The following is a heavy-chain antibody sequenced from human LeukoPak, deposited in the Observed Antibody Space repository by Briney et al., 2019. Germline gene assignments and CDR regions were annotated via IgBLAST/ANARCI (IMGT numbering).Heavy chain of an antibody. CDR3: AKALSTVTTLTAFDY. V-gene: IGHV3-30*18. CDR2: ILYDGNNK. D-gene: IGHD4-17*01. Sequence: GRSLRLSCAASGFTFDTYGTHWVRQAPGKGLEWMAVILYDGNNKYYADSVKGRFTISRDNSKNTLYLQMNSLRAEDTAVYYCAKALSTVTTLTAFDYWGQGTLVTVSS. CDR1: GFTFDTYG. J-gene: IGHJ4*02.